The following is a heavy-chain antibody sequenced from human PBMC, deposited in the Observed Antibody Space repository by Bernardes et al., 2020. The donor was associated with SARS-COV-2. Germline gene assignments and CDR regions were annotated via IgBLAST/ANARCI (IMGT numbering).Heavy chain of an antibody. V-gene: IGHV5-51*01. CDR2: IHPGDSDT. CDR1: GYSFTTYW. D-gene: IGHD2-2*01. Sequence: ESLKISCKDSGYSFTTYWIGWVRQMPGKGLEWMGIIHPGDSDTRYNPSFRGQVTISADKSISTAYLQWSSLKASDTAMYYCARPGGYCSSTSCQLYFQHWGQGTLVTVSS. CDR3: ARPGGYCSSTSCQLYFQH. J-gene: IGHJ1*01.